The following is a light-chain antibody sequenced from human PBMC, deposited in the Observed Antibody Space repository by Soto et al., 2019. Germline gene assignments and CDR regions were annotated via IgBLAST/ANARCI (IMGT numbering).Light chain of an antibody. V-gene: IGLV2-8*01. J-gene: IGLJ1*01. CDR1: SSDVGGYNY. CDR2: EVS. Sequence: QSALTQPASVSGSPGQSITISCTGTSSDVGGYNYVSWYQQHPGKAPKLMIYEVSKRPSGVPDRFSGSKSGNTASLTVSGLQAEDEADYYCSSYAGXNNPLVFGTGTKVPVL. CDR3: SSYAGXNNPLV.